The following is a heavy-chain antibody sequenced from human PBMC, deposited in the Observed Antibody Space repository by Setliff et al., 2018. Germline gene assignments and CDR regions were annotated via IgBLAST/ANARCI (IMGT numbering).Heavy chain of an antibody. V-gene: IGHV1-2*02. D-gene: IGHD3-9*01. CDR1: GYTFTDYY. J-gene: IGHJ6*03. CDR2: LNPKNNDT. Sequence: ASVKVSWKTSGYTFTDYYIHWVRQAPGEGLEWMGWLNPKNNDTSYAQRFLGRVTMTRDTSISAAYMELITLRSDDTALYYCARDPLPKHYDVVTGYYSAPNYYYMDVWGKGTTVTVS. CDR3: ARDPLPKHYDVVTGYYSAPNYYYMDV.